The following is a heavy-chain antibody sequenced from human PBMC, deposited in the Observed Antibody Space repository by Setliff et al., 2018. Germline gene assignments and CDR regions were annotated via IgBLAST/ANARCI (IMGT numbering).Heavy chain of an antibody. CDR1: GFSFGISGMR. CDR2: VDWDDDK. CDR3: ARDSREYYFDY. J-gene: IGHJ4*02. Sequence: SGPTLVNPTQTLTLTCTYSGFSFGISGMRLSWIRQAPGKALEWLARVDWDDDKFYSTSLATRLTISKDTFKNQVILTMANMDPADTATYFCARDSREYYFDYWGQGILVTVSS. V-gene: IGHV2-70*04. D-gene: IGHD3-22*01.